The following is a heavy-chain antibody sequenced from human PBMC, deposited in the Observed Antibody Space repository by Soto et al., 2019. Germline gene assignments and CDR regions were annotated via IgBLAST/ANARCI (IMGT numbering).Heavy chain of an antibody. Sequence: GASVKVSCKASGYTFTSYGISWVRQAPGQGLEWMGWISAYNGNTNYAQKLQGRVTMTTDTSTSTAYMELRSLRSDDTAVYYCARDARRIVATVMADAFDIWGQGTMVTVSS. D-gene: IGHD5-12*01. CDR1: GYTFTSYG. CDR3: ARDARRIVATVMADAFDI. CDR2: ISAYNGNT. J-gene: IGHJ3*02. V-gene: IGHV1-18*01.